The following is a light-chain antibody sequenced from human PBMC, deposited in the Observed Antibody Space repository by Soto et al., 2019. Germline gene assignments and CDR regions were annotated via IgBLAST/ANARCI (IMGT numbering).Light chain of an antibody. CDR1: QSVTSSK. Sequence: EVVMTQSPDTLSLSPGERGTLSCRASQSVTSSKLAWLQQKPGQAPRLLIYGASSRATGIPDRFSGSGSGTDFTLTISRLEPEDFAVYYCQQYGTSPYTFGQGTKVEIK. CDR3: QQYGTSPYT. V-gene: IGKV3-20*01. CDR2: GAS. J-gene: IGKJ2*01.